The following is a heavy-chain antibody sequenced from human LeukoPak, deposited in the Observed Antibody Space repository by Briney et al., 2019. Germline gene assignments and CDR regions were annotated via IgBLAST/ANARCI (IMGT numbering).Heavy chain of an antibody. Sequence: GASVKVSCKASGGTFSSYAISWVRQAPGQGLEWMGGIIPIFGTANYAQKFQGRVTITADESTSTAYMELSSLRSEDTAVYYCARVVTPCYYDSSGYYSRPLNYWGQGTLVTVSS. CDR1: GGTFSSYA. V-gene: IGHV1-69*13. J-gene: IGHJ4*02. CDR3: ARVVTPCYYDSSGYYSRPLNY. D-gene: IGHD3-22*01. CDR2: IIPIFGTA.